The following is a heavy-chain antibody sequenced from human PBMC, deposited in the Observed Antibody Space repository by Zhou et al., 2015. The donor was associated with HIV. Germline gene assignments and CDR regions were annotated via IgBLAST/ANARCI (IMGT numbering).Heavy chain of an antibody. D-gene: IGHD3-10*01. CDR2: ISAYNGNT. CDR1: GGTFSRYA. Sequence: QVQLVQSGAKVKEPGSSVKVSCKASGGTFSRYAISWVRQAPGQGLEWMGWISAYNGNTNYAQKLQGRVTMTTDTSTSTAYMELRSLRSEDTAVYYCARGRGNGFGELLHMGWGQGTLVTVSS. V-gene: IGHV1-18*01. CDR3: ARGRGNGFGELLHMG. J-gene: IGHJ4*02.